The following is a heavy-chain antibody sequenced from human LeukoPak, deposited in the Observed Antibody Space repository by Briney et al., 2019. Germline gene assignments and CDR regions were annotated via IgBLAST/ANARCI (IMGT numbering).Heavy chain of an antibody. Sequence: SETLSLTCTVSGGSISSYYWSWIRQPPGKGLEWVGYIYYSGSTNYNPSLKSRVTISVDTSKNQFSLKLSSVTAADTAVYYCARDFGGAGTGVDPWGQGTLVTVSS. V-gene: IGHV4-59*01. J-gene: IGHJ5*02. CDR2: IYYSGST. CDR1: GGSISSYY. D-gene: IGHD6-19*01. CDR3: ARDFGGAGTGVDP.